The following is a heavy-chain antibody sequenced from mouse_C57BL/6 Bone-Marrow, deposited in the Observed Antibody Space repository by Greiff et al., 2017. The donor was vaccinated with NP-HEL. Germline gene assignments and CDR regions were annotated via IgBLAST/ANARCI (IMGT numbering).Heavy chain of an antibody. CDR3: AREDLYFAV. J-gene: IGHJ1*03. V-gene: IGHV1-69*01. CDR2: IDPSDSYT. Sequence: QVQLQQPGAELVMPGASVKLSCKASGYTFTSYWMHWVKQRPGQGLEWIGEIDPSDSYTNYNQKFKGKSTLTVDKSSSTAYMQLSSLTSEDSAVYYCAREDLYFAVWGTGTTVTVSS. CDR1: GYTFTSYW.